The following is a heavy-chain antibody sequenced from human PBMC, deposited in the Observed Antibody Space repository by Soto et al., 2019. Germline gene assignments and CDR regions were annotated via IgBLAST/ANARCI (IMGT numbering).Heavy chain of an antibody. J-gene: IGHJ4*02. Sequence: PGGSLRLSCAASGFTFSSYAMSWVRQAPGKGLEWVSAISGSGGSTYYADSVKGRFTISRDNSKNTLYLQMNSLRAEDTAVYYCARGVYDFWSGHPKRLDYWGQGTVVTVSS. V-gene: IGHV3-23*01. D-gene: IGHD3-3*01. CDR3: ARGVYDFWSGHPKRLDY. CDR2: ISGSGGST. CDR1: GFTFSSYA.